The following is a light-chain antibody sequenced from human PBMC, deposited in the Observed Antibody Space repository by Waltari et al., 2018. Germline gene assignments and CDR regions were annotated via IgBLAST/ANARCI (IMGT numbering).Light chain of an antibody. J-gene: IGLJ2*01. CDR3: SSSTSSFTLVL. CDR1: SSDVGGYNY. Sequence: QSALTQPASVSGSPGQSITISCTGSSSDVGGYNYVSWSQQHPGKAPKLIVYEVTNRPSGVSDRFSGSKSGNTASLTISGLQADDEADYYCSSSTSSFTLVLFGGGTKVTVL. CDR2: EVT. V-gene: IGLV2-14*01.